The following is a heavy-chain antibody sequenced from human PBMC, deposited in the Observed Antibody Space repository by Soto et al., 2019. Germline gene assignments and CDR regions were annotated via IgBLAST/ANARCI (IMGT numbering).Heavy chain of an antibody. J-gene: IGHJ4*02. Sequence: SVKVSGKASGGTFSRYAISWVRQAPGQGLEWMGGIIPMFGKANYAQKFQGRVTITADESTSTGYMELRSLISEDAAVYYCARDGTLYDSSGYYYVYWGQGTLVTVSS. CDR2: IIPMFGKA. D-gene: IGHD3-22*01. CDR3: ARDGTLYDSSGYYYVY. CDR1: GGTFSRYA. V-gene: IGHV1-69*13.